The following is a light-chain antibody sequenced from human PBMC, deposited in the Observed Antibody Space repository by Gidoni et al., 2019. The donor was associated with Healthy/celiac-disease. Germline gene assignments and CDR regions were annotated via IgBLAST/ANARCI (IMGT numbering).Light chain of an antibody. Sequence: SYELTQPLSVSVALGQTARITCGGTNIGSKNVHLYQQKPGKAPVLVIYRDSNRTSGIPERFYGSNSGNTATLTISRAQAGDEADYYCQVWDSSTASYVVGTGTKVTVL. V-gene: IGLV3-9*01. CDR1: NIGSKN. J-gene: IGLJ1*01. CDR2: RDS. CDR3: QVWDSSTASYV.